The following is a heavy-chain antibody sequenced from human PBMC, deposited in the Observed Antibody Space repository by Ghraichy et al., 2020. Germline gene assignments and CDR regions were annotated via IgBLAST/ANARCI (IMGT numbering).Heavy chain of an antibody. CDR1: GGSFSGYY. Sequence: SETLSLTCAVYGGSFSGYYWSWIRQPPGKGLEWIGEINHSGSTNYNPSLKSRVTISVDTSKNQFSLKLSSVTAADTAVYYCATHCSSTSCYTAAAFDIWGQGTMVTVSS. J-gene: IGHJ3*02. CDR3: ATHCSSTSCYTAAAFDI. CDR2: INHSGST. D-gene: IGHD2-2*02. V-gene: IGHV4-34*01.